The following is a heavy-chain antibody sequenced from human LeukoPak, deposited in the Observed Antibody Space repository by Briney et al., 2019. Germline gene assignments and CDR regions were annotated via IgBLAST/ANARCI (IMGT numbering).Heavy chain of an antibody. J-gene: IGHJ4*02. D-gene: IGHD3-22*01. CDR1: GFTFSSYA. V-gene: IGHV3-23*01. CDR3: AKLIGVYYYDSSGGHYFDY. CDR2: ISVSGGST. Sequence: GGSLRLSCAASGFTFSSYAMSWVRQAPGKGLEWVSAISVSGGSTYYADSVKGRFTISRDNSKNTLYLQMNSLRAEDTAVYYCAKLIGVYYYDSSGGHYFDYWGQGTLVTVSS.